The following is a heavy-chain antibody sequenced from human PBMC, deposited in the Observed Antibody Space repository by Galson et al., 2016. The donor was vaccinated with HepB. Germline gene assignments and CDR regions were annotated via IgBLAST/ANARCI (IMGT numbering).Heavy chain of an antibody. Sequence: TLSLTCTVSGGSISSGGYHWSWIRQHPGKGLEWIGYIYHSGSTYYNPSLKSRVTISVDTSKNQFSLKLSSVTAADTAVYFCARDRSSGSGSFGYWGQGTLVTVSS. CDR1: GGSISSGGYH. J-gene: IGHJ4*02. CDR2: IYHSGST. D-gene: IGHD3-10*01. V-gene: IGHV4-31*03. CDR3: ARDRSSGSGSFGY.